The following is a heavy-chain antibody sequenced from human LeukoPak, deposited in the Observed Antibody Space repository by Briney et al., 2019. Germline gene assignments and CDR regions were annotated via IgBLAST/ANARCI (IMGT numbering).Heavy chain of an antibody. CDR2: IKQDGSER. CDR3: ARDQSGPEY. J-gene: IGHJ4*02. D-gene: IGHD3-3*01. CDR1: GFTFSSYW. V-gene: IGHV3-7*01. Sequence: PGGSLRLTCAASGFTFSSYWMSRVRQAPGKGLEWVANIKQDGSERYYVDSVKGRFTISRDNAKNSLYLQMNSLRAEDTAVYYCARDQSGPEYWGQGTPVTVSS.